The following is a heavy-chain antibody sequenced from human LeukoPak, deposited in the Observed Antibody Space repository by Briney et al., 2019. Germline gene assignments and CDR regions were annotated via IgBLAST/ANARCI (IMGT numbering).Heavy chain of an antibody. CDR1: GGSISSYY. CDR3: ARYLLQSSWPNCFDP. V-gene: IGHV4-4*07. J-gene: IGHJ5*02. D-gene: IGHD2-2*01. CDR2: IYSSGST. Sequence: SETLSLTCTVSGGSISSYYWTWIRQPAGKGLEWIGRIYSSGSTNYNPSLKSRVTMSVDTSKNQFFLKLSSVTAADTAMYYCARYLLQSSWPNCFDPWGQGTLVTVSS.